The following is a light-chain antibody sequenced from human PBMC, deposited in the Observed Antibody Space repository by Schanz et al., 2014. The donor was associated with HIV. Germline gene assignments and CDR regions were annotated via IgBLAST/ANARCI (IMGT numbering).Light chain of an antibody. CDR1: QSINNY. V-gene: IGKV3-11*01. J-gene: IGKJ2*01. CDR2: DAS. Sequence: EIVLTQSPATLSLSPGERATLSCRASQSINNYLAWYQQKPGQAPRLLIYDASNRATGIPARFSGSGSGTDFTLTISSLRSQDFAVYYCQQYNNWPYTFGQGTKLEI. CDR3: QQYNNWPYT.